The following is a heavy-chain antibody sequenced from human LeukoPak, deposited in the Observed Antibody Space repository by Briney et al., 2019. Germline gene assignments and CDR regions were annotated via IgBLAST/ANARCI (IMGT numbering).Heavy chain of an antibody. CDR1: GFPFSSYA. Sequence: GGSLRLSCVVSGFPFSSYAMSWVRQAPGKGLEWVSGISGSGDDTYYAASVKGRFTVSRDTSKNTLYLQMSSLRAEDTAVYYCAKDPLNTLMVSPTFDYWGQGTLVTVSS. V-gene: IGHV3-23*01. D-gene: IGHD5-18*01. J-gene: IGHJ4*02. CDR3: AKDPLNTLMVSPTFDY. CDR2: ISGSGDDT.